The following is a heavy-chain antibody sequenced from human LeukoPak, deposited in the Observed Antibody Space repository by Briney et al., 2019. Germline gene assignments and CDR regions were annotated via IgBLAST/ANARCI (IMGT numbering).Heavy chain of an antibody. CDR3: ARVSGSGSYYGMDV. CDR2: INSDGSST. V-gene: IGHV3-74*01. J-gene: IGHJ6*02. D-gene: IGHD3-10*01. Sequence: GGSLRLSCAASGFTFSSYWMHWVHQAPGKGLVWVSRINSDGSSTSYADSVKGRFTISRDNAKNTLYLQMNSLRAEDTAVYYCARVSGSGSYYGMDVWGQGTTVTVSS. CDR1: GFTFSSYW.